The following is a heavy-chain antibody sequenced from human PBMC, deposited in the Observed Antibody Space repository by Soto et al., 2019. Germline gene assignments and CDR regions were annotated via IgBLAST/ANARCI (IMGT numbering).Heavy chain of an antibody. CDR1: GFTFSGSA. Sequence: GGSLRLSCAASGFTFSGSAMHWVRQASGKGLEWVGRIRSKANSYATAYAASVKGRFTISRDDSKNTAYLQMNSLKTEDTAVYYCTSKLIAARDYWGQGTLVTVSS. V-gene: IGHV3-73*01. CDR3: TSKLIAARDY. CDR2: IRSKANSYAT. J-gene: IGHJ4*02. D-gene: IGHD6-6*01.